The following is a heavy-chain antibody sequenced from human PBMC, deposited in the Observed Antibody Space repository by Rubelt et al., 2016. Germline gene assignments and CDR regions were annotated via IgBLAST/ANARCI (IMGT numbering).Heavy chain of an antibody. CDR2: INSDGSNT. V-gene: IGHV3-74*01. J-gene: IGHJ4*02. Sequence: TFSSYWMHWVRQAPEKGLVWVSRINSDGSNTNYADSVKGRFTISRDNAENTLYLQMNSLRAEDTAIYYCAREYSSSRYFDYWGQGTLVTVSS. D-gene: IGHD6-6*01. CDR3: AREYSSSRYFDY. CDR1: TFSSYW.